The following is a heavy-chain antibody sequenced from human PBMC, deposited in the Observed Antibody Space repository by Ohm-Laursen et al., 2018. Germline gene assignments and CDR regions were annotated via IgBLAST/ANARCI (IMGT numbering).Heavy chain of an antibody. D-gene: IGHD3-10*01. Sequence: SQTLSLTCTVSGGSISNYYWSWIRQPPGKGLEWIGYIHYSGNTNYNPSLKSRVTISVDTSTTQFSLKLSPVTAADTAVYYCARQRSGSTGMDVWGQGTTVIVSS. CDR1: GGSISNYY. CDR2: IHYSGNT. V-gene: IGHV4-59*08. J-gene: IGHJ6*02. CDR3: ARQRSGSTGMDV.